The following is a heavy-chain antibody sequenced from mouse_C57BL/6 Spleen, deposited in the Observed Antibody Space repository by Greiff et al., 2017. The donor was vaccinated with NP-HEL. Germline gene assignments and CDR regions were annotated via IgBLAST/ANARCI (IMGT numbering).Heavy chain of an antibody. J-gene: IGHJ4*01. D-gene: IGHD2-4*01. CDR3: AREGYYDYDRFYAMDY. CDR1: GYTFTSYW. CDR2: IDPSDSET. V-gene: IGHV1-52*01. Sequence: QVQLQQSGAELVRPGSSVKLSCKASGYTFTSYWMHWVKQRPIQGLEWIGNIDPSDSETHYNQKFKDKATLTVDKSSSTAYMQLSSLTSEDSAVYYCAREGYYDYDRFYAMDYWGQGTSVTVSS.